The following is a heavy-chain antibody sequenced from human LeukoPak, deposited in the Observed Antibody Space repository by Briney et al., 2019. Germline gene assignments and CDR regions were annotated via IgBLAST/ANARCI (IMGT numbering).Heavy chain of an antibody. V-gene: IGHV4-39*01. D-gene: IGHD3-22*01. J-gene: IGHJ4*02. Sequence: SETLSLICTVSGGSISSSSDCWGWIRQPPGKGLEWIGRIYYSGSTYYNPSLKSRVTISVDTSKNQFSLKLSSVTAADTAVYYCARSSRASRSWYYYDSSGYVFDYWGQGTLVTVSS. CDR2: IYYSGST. CDR3: ARSSRASRSWYYYDSSGYVFDY. CDR1: GGSISSSSDC.